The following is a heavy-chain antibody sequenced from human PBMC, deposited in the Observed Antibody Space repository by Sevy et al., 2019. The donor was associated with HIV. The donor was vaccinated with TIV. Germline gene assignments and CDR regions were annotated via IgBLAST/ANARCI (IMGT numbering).Heavy chain of an antibody. V-gene: IGHV3-21*01. Sequence: GGSLRLSCAASGFTIRTYNMNWVRQAPGKGLEWVSSISSSSTYINYADSVKGRFTISRDNAKNSLYLQMSSLRAEDTAVLYCARDLVIPATTDYFYYGMDVWGQGTTVTVSS. CDR3: ARDLVIPATTDYFYYGMDV. D-gene: IGHD2-15*01. CDR1: GFTIRTYN. CDR2: ISSSSTYI. J-gene: IGHJ6*02.